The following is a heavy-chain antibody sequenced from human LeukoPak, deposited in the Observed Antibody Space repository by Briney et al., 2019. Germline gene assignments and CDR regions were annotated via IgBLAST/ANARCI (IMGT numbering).Heavy chain of an antibody. CDR2: INHSGST. V-gene: IGHV4-34*01. CDR1: GGSFSGYY. CDR3: AGVRTRLYCSSTSCRYWYFDL. J-gene: IGHJ2*01. D-gene: IGHD2-2*01. Sequence: SETLSLTCAVYGGSFSGYYWSWIRQPPGKGLEWIGEINHSGSTNYNPSLKSRVTISVDTSKNQFSLKLSSVTAADTAVYNCAGVRTRLYCSSTSCRYWYFDLWGRGTLVTVSS.